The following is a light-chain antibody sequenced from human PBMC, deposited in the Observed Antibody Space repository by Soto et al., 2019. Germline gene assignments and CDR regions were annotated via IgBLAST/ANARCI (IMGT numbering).Light chain of an antibody. J-gene: IGKJ5*01. CDR3: QQLNSFPFI. Sequence: DIQLTQSTSFLSASVGDRVTITCRASQAIDTYLAWYQQKPGKAPKLLIYAASLLQSGVPSRFSGSGSGTEFTLTIHSLQPEDFASYYCQQLNSFPFIFGQGTRLEIK. V-gene: IGKV1-9*01. CDR2: AAS. CDR1: QAIDTY.